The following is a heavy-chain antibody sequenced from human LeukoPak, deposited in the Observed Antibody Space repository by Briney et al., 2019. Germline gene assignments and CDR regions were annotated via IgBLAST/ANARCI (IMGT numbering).Heavy chain of an antibody. CDR2: INHSGST. D-gene: IGHD4-23*01. CDR1: GGSFSGYY. Sequence: SETLSLTCAVYGGSFSGYYWSWIRQPPGKGLEWIGEINHSGSTNYNPSLKSRVTISVDTSKNQFSLKLSSVTAADTAVYYCARPHSGGNFLGYDYWGQGTLVTVSS. CDR3: ARPHSGGNFLGYDY. J-gene: IGHJ4*02. V-gene: IGHV4-34*01.